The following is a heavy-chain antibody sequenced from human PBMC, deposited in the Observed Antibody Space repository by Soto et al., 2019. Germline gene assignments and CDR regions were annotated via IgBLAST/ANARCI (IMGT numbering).Heavy chain of an antibody. CDR1: GRPSSPYY. CDR3: ARGGVAADGSHFDY. Sequence: PSGTLFLLSAVYGRPSSPYYWLLIRQPPGKGLEWIGEINHSGSTNYNPSLKSRVTISVDTSKNQFSLKLSSVTAADTAVYYCARGGVAADGSHFDYWGQGTLVTVSS. D-gene: IGHD6-13*01. CDR2: INHSGST. V-gene: IGHV4-34*01. J-gene: IGHJ4*02.